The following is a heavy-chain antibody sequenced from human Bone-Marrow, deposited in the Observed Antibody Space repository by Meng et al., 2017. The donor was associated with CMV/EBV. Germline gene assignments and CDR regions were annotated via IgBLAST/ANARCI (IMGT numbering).Heavy chain of an antibody. CDR3: ARRLTKRRGGQYYFDY. Sequence: ASVKVSCKASGYTFTSYYMHWVRQAPGQGLEWMGWINPNSGGTNYAQKFQGRVTITRNTSISTAYMELSSLRSEDTAVYYCARRLTKRRGGQYYFDYWGQGTLVTVSS. V-gene: IGHV1-2*02. CDR1: GYTFTSYY. D-gene: IGHD1-1*01. CDR2: INPNSGGT. J-gene: IGHJ4*02.